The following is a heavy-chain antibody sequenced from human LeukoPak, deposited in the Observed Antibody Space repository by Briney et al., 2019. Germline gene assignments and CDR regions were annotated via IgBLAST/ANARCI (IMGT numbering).Heavy chain of an antibody. D-gene: IGHD2-15*01. V-gene: IGHV3-30*04. J-gene: IGHJ3*02. CDR3: ARDLKYRVGYCSGGSCNWAFDI. CDR1: GFTFSSYA. Sequence: GGSLRLSCAASGFTFSSYAIHWVRQAPGKGLEWVAVISYDGSNKYYADSVKGRFTISRDNSKNTLYLQMNSLRAEDTAVYYCARDLKYRVGYCSGGSCNWAFDIWGQGAMVTVSS. CDR2: ISYDGSNK.